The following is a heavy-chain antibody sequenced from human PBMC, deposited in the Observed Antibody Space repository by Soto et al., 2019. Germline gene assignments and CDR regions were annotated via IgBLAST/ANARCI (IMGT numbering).Heavy chain of an antibody. J-gene: IGHJ3*02. CDR2: IYYSGST. CDR1: GDSISSGNYY. D-gene: IGHD3-3*01. CDR3: ARHRADYDFWSGYYNVDDAFDI. V-gene: IGHV4-61*01. Sequence: SETLSLTCTVSGDSISSGNYYWSWIRQSPWKGLECIGYIYYSGSTNYNPSLKSRVTISVDTSNNQFSLKLSSVTAADTAVYYCARHRADYDFWSGYYNVDDAFDIWGQGTMVTVSS.